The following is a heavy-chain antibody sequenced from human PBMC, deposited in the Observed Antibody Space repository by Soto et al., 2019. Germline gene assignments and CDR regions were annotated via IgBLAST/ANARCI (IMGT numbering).Heavy chain of an antibody. CDR1: GFSLSTSGVG. V-gene: IGHV2-5*02. D-gene: IGHD2-21*02. J-gene: IGHJ4*02. CDR3: AHKGLLQEVDY. CDR2: IYWDDDK. Sequence: QITLKESGPTLVKPTQTLTLTCTFSGFSLSTSGVGVGWIRQPPGKALEWLALIYWDDDKRYSTSLQSRLTINKDTSKTEVVLTMTNMDTVDTATYYCAHKGLLQEVDYWGQGTLVTVSS.